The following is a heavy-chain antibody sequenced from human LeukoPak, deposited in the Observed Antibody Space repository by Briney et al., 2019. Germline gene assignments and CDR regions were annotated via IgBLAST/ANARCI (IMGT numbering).Heavy chain of an antibody. J-gene: IGHJ6*03. CDR1: GGSISSYY. Sequence: PSETLSLTCTVSGGSISSYYWSWSRRPPGKGLEGIGYIYYSGSTNYNPSLKSRVTISVDTSKNQFSLKLSSVTAADTAVYYCARVTKTYYYYMDVWGKGTTVTVSS. CDR2: IYYSGST. D-gene: IGHD2-2*01. V-gene: IGHV4-59*01. CDR3: ARVTKTYYYYMDV.